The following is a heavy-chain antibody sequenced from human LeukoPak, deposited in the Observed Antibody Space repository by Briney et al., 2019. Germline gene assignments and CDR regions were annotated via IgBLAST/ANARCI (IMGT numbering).Heavy chain of an antibody. CDR3: AKGGGSGYYSHFDY. CDR2: ISSSSSYI. CDR1: GFTFSSYS. Sequence: GGSLRLSCAASGFTFSSYSMNWVRQAPGKGLEWVSSISSSSSYIYYADSVKGRFTISRDNSKNTLYLQMNSLRAEDTAVYYCAKGGGSGYYSHFDYWGQGTLVTVSS. D-gene: IGHD3-22*01. V-gene: IGHV3-21*04. J-gene: IGHJ4*02.